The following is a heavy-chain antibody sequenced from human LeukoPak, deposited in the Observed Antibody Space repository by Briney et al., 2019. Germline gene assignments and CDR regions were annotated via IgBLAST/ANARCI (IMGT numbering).Heavy chain of an antibody. D-gene: IGHD3-10*01. CDR1: GGSISSYY. CDR2: IYYSGST. J-gene: IGHJ3*02. Sequence: SETLSLTCTVSGGSISSYYWSWIRQPPGKGLEWIGYIYYSGSTNYNPSLKSRITISVDTSKNQFFLKLSSATAADTAVYYFARGPGVTNDAFDIWGQGTMVTVSS. V-gene: IGHV4-59*01. CDR3: ARGPGVTNDAFDI.